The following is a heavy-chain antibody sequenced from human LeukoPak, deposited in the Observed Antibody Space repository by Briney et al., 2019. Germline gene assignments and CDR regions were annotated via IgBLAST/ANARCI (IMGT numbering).Heavy chain of an antibody. CDR2: ITGSGTST. J-gene: IGHJ4*02. CDR3: VIWGDYDVLTGYYVPDY. CDR1: GFTFSNYA. Sequence: GASLRLSCVASGFTFSNYAMSWVRQAPGKWLEWVSAITGSGTSTYYADSLKGRFTISRDNSKNTVFLQMNSLRHEDTAIYYCVIWGDYDVLTGYYVPDYWGQGTLVTVSS. V-gene: IGHV3-23*01. D-gene: IGHD3-9*01.